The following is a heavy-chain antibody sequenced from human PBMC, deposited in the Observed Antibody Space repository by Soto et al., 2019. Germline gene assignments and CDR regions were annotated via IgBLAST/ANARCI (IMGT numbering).Heavy chain of an antibody. Sequence: QVQLVQSGGEVKKPGASVKVSCKPSGYTFTNYVISWVRQAPGQGLEWVGWISPFNGHTKYAQKFQGRVTLTTDTSTSTAYMELRSLIYDDTAVYYCARDAGSESYLAYWGQGTLVTVSS. J-gene: IGHJ4*02. V-gene: IGHV1-18*01. CDR1: GYTFTNYV. CDR2: ISPFNGHT. CDR3: ARDAGSESYLAY. D-gene: IGHD1-26*01.